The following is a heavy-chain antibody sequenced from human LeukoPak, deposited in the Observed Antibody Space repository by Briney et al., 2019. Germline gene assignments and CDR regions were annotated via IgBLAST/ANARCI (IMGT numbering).Heavy chain of an antibody. J-gene: IGHJ4*02. Sequence: WGSLRLSGAASGFTFSSYSMNWVRQAPGKGLEWVSSISSSSSYIYYADSVKGRFTISRDNAKNSLYLQMNSLRAEDTAVYYCARDVIAVAGTSWGQGTLVTVSS. CDR3: ARDVIAVAGTS. CDR1: GFTFSSYS. V-gene: IGHV3-21*01. CDR2: ISSSSSYI. D-gene: IGHD6-19*01.